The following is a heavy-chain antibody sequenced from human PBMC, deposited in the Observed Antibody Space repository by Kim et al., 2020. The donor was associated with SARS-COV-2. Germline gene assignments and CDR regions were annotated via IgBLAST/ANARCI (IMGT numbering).Heavy chain of an antibody. D-gene: IGHD3-10*01. V-gene: IGHV3-53*01. J-gene: IGHJ6*01. CDR3: ARAQTMVKSSNYYYRMDV. Sequence: GGSLRLSCAASGFTVSSTYMSWVRQPPGKGLEWLSVINSGGGTDYADSVKGRFTISRDTSKNTLYLQMNNVRAEDTALYNCARAQTMVKSSNYYYRMDV. CDR1: GFTVSSTY. CDR2: INSGGGT.